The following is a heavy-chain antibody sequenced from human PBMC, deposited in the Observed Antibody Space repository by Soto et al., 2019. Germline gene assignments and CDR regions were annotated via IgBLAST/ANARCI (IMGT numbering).Heavy chain of an antibody. CDR1: GYTFTSYG. D-gene: IGHD2-2*01. Sequence: VQLVQSGAEVKKPGASVKVSCKASGYTFTSYGISWVRQAPGQGLEWMGWISDYNGNTNYAQKLQGRVTMTKDTTTSTAYMELRSLRTDDTAVYYCARDVCSSTSCYLDYWGQGTLVTVSS. J-gene: IGHJ4*02. CDR2: ISDYNGNT. CDR3: ARDVCSSTSCYLDY. V-gene: IGHV1-18*01.